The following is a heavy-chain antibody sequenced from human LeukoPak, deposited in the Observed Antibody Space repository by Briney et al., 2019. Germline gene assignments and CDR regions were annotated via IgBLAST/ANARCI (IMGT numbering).Heavy chain of an antibody. D-gene: IGHD2-2*01. V-gene: IGHV3-66*01. Sequence: GGSLRLSCAAFGFTVSSNYMSWVRQAPGKGLEWVSVIYSGGSTYYADSVKGRFTISRDNSKNTLYLQMNSLRAEDTAVYYCGGSAAHYYYMDVWGKGTTVTVSS. J-gene: IGHJ6*03. CDR3: GGSAAHYYYMDV. CDR1: GFTVSSNY. CDR2: IYSGGST.